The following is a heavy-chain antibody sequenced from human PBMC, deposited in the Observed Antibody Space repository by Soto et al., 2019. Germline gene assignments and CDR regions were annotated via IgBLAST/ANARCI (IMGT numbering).Heavy chain of an antibody. V-gene: IGHV2-26*01. Sequence: QVTLKESGPVLVKPTETLTLTCTVSGFSLSNARMGVSWIRQPPGKALEWLAHILSNDEKSYSTSLKSRLTISKDTSKSQVLLTMTNMDPVDTATYYCARTDWWLHVFDLWGQGTIVTVSS. CDR3: ARTDWWLHVFDL. CDR1: GFSLSNARMG. J-gene: IGHJ3*01. CDR2: ILSNDEK. D-gene: IGHD2-8*02.